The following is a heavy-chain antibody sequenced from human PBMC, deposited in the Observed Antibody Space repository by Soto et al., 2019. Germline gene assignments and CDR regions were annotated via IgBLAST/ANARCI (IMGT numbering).Heavy chain of an antibody. CDR3: ARWDSSGYSFDY. Sequence: GGSLRLSCAASGFTFSSYDMHWVRQATGKGLEWVSAIGTAGDTYYPGSVKGRFTISRENAKNSLYLQMNSLRAGDTAVYYCARWDSSGYSFDYWGQGTLVTVSS. D-gene: IGHD3-22*01. CDR1: GFTFSSYD. V-gene: IGHV3-13*01. J-gene: IGHJ4*02. CDR2: IGTAGDT.